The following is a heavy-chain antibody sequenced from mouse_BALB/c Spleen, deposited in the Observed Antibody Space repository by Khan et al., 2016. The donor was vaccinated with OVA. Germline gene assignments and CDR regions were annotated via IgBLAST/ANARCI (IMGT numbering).Heavy chain of an antibody. D-gene: IGHD2-14*01. Sequence: QVQLKESGAELARPAASLKMSCTASGYTFTSYTIHWIKLRPGQGLEWIGYINPSNGYTNYNQKFKDKATLTADKSTTTAYMQLSSLATDDSAVYNGVRDGAYYGNDGWFAYWGQGTLVTVSA. CDR1: GYTFTSYT. V-gene: IGHV1-4*01. J-gene: IGHJ3*01. CDR2: INPSNGYT. CDR3: VRDGAYYGNDGWFAY.